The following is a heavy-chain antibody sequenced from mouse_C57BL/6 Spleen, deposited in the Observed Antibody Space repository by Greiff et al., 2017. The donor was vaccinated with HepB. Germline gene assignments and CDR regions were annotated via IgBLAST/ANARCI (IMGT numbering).Heavy chain of an antibody. Sequence: VQLQQSGAELVRPGTSVKVSCKASGYAFTNYLIEWVKQRPGQGLEWIGVINPGSGGTNYNEKFKGKATLTADKSSSTAYMQLSSLTSEDSAVYFCARSYDGLLGDAMDYWGQGTSVTVSS. CDR2: INPGSGGT. D-gene: IGHD2-3*01. J-gene: IGHJ4*01. CDR3: ARSYDGLLGDAMDY. CDR1: GYAFTNYL. V-gene: IGHV1-54*01.